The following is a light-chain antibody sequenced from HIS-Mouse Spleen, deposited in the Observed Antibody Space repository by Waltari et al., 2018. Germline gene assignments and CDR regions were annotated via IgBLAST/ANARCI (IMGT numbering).Light chain of an antibody. CDR1: SSDVGGYNY. V-gene: IGLV2-14*01. Sequence: QSALTQPASVSGSPGQSITISCTGTSSDVGGYNYVPWYQQHPGKATKLMIYEVSNRPSGVSNRFSGSKSGNTASLTISGLQAEDEADYYCSSYTSSSPYVVFGGGTKLTVL. CDR3: SSYTSSSPYVV. J-gene: IGLJ2*01. CDR2: EVS.